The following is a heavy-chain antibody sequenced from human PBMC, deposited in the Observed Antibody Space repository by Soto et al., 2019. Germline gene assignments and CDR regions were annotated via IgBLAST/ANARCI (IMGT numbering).Heavy chain of an antibody. D-gene: IGHD3-10*01. CDR3: MSSKGRLFGSGTYQGLDV. Sequence: QVELVESGGGVVQPGWSLRLSCTASGFTFSTYGMHWVRQAPGKGLEGVAVIWCDGSKEYYADSVKGRFAISRDNSKNTVYLQMNSLRGEETAAYYCMSSKGRLFGSGTYQGLDVWGKGTTLTVSS. V-gene: IGHV3-33*01. J-gene: IGHJ6*04. CDR2: IWCDGSKE. CDR1: GFTFSTYG.